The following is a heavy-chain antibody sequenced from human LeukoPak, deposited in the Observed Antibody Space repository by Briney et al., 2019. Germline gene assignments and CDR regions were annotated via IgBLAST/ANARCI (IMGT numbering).Heavy chain of an antibody. CDR3: AKNGDRGAYCTGGTCYPYFYYYMDV. CDR2: IRYDGSKK. V-gene: IGHV3-30*02. Sequence: PGGSLRLSCAASGFTFSSYGMCWVRQAPGKGLEGVASIRYDGSKKYYADSVKGRFTISRDNSKNTLYLQMNSLRAEDTAIYYCAKNGDRGAYCTGGTCYPYFYYYMDVWGKGTTVTI. J-gene: IGHJ6*03. D-gene: IGHD2-15*01. CDR1: GFTFSSYG.